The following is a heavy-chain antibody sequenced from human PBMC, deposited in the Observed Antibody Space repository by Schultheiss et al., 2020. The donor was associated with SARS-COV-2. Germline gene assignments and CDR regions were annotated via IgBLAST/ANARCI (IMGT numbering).Heavy chain of an antibody. V-gene: IGHV3-11*04. CDR2: ISSSGSTI. J-gene: IGHJ6*02. CDR1: GFTFSDYY. D-gene: IGHD2-15*01. CDR3: ARRYCSGGSCHLRPRLYGMDV. Sequence: GGSLRLSCAASGFTFSDYYMSWIRQAPGKGLEWVSYISSSGSTIYYADSVKGRFTISRDNAKNSLYLQMNSLRAEDTAVYYCARRYCSGGSCHLRPRLYGMDVWGQGTTVTVSS.